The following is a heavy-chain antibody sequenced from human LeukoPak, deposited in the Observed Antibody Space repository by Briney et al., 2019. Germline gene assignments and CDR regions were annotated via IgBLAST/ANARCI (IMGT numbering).Heavy chain of an antibody. D-gene: IGHD6-13*01. Sequence: GGSLRLSCVASGFTFSKNWMHWVRHAPGKGLVWVSRIQGDGSNTNYADSVKGRFSISRDNAKNTVYLQMNSLRAEDTGIYYCARRTSAGGPISPFDFWGQGTVVTVSS. CDR1: GFTFSKNW. J-gene: IGHJ4*02. V-gene: IGHV3-74*01. CDR2: IQGDGSNT. CDR3: ARRTSAGGPISPFDF.